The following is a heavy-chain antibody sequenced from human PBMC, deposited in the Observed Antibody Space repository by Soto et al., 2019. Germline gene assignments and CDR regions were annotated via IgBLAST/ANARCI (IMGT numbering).Heavy chain of an antibody. J-gene: IGHJ4*02. CDR1: GGSISSYY. V-gene: IGHV4-59*08. Sequence: SETLSLTCTVSGGSISSYYWSWIRQPPGKGLEWIGYIYSSGSTNYNPSLKSRVTISVDTSKNQFSLKLSSVTAADPAVYYCARRGDHFAYWGQGTLVTVSS. D-gene: IGHD3-10*01. CDR3: ARRGDHFAY. CDR2: IYSSGST.